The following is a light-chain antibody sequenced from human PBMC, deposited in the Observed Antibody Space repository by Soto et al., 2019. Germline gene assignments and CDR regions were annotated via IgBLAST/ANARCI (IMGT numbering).Light chain of an antibody. J-gene: IGKJ1*01. V-gene: IGKV3-15*01. CDR2: DAS. CDR1: LSVSRN. CDR3: QQYNAWPRT. Sequence: EIVMTQSPATLSVSPGERATLSCRASLSVSRNLAWYQHKPGQAPRLLIFDASTRATGIPARFSGSGSGTEFTLTITSLQSEDFAVYYCQQYNAWPRTFGQGTKVEIK.